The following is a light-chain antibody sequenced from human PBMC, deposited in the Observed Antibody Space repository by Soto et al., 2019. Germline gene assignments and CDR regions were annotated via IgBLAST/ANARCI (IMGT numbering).Light chain of an antibody. CDR3: LSYGGNNNYV. CDR2: EVN. CDR1: SSDIGAYDY. Sequence: QSALTQPASLSGSPGQSITISCTGTSSDIGAYDYVSWFQQHPGKAPKLMISEVNNRPSGVSNRFSGSKSGNTAYLTISGLQVEDEADYYCLSYGGNNNYVFGTGTKLTVL. V-gene: IGLV2-14*01. J-gene: IGLJ1*01.